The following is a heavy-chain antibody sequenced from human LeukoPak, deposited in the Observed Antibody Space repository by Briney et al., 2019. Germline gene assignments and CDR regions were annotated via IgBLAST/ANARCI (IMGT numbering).Heavy chain of an antibody. CDR3: ARSIVPAAIRPVGYFDY. Sequence: GGSLRLSCAASGFTFSSYSMNWVRQAPGKGLEWVSSISSSSSYIYYADSVKGRFTISRDNAKNSLYLQMNSLRAEDTAVYYCARSIVPAAIRPVGYFDYWGQGTLVTVSS. D-gene: IGHD2-2*01. CDR1: GFTFSSYS. V-gene: IGHV3-21*01. J-gene: IGHJ4*02. CDR2: ISSSSSYI.